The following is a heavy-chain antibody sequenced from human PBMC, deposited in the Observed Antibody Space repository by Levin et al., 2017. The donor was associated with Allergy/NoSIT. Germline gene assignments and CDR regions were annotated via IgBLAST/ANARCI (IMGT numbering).Heavy chain of an antibody. CDR3: ASPDRYNWNTGYYYGMDV. V-gene: IGHV1-69*13. CDR2: IIPIFGTA. Sequence: SVKVSCKASGGTFSSYAISWVRQAPGQGLEWMGGIIPIFGTANYAQKFQGRVTITADESTSTAYMELSSLRSEDTAVYYCASPDRYNWNTGYYYGMDVWGQGTTVTVSS. CDR1: GGTFSSYA. D-gene: IGHD1/OR15-1a*01. J-gene: IGHJ6*02.